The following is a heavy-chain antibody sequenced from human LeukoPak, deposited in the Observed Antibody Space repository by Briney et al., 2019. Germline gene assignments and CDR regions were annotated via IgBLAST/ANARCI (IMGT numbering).Heavy chain of an antibody. CDR2: INHSGSA. CDR1: GGSFSAYY. CDR3: ARGQGTVTTH. Sequence: SETLSLTWAVSGGSFSAYYWTWIRQPPGKGLEWIGEINHSGSANYNPSLKSRVTISLDTSKNQFSLKLSSVTAADTAVYYCARGQGTVTTHWGQGTLVTVSS. V-gene: IGHV4-34*01. J-gene: IGHJ4*02. D-gene: IGHD4-17*01.